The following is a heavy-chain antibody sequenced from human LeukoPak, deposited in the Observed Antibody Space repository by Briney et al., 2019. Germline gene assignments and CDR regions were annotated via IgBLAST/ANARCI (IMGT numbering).Heavy chain of an antibody. CDR3: ARDKSRTYGSADAFDI. V-gene: IGHV4-4*07. Sequence: SETLSLTCTVSGVSLSSYYWNWIRQPARKGLEWIGRIYTSGSTNYNPSLKSRVTMSVDTSKNQFSLKLSSVTAADTAVYYCARDKSRTYGSADAFDIWGQGTMVTVSS. J-gene: IGHJ3*02. CDR1: GVSLSSYY. D-gene: IGHD3-10*01. CDR2: IYTSGST.